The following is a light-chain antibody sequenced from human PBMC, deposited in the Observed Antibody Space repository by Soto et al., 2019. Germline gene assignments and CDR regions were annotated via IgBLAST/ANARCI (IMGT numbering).Light chain of an antibody. CDR1: QGISTW. V-gene: IGKV1-12*01. Sequence: DIQMTQSPSSVSASVGDRVTITCRASQGISTWLAWYQRKPGKAPKLLIYATSSLQGGVPSRFSGSGSGTDFTLTISSLQPEDFAIYYCQQPNSFPFTFGPGTKVDIK. CDR2: ATS. J-gene: IGKJ3*01. CDR3: QQPNSFPFT.